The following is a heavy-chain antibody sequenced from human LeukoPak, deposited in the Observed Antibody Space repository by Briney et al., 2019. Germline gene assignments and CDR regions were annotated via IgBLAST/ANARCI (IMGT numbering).Heavy chain of an antibody. V-gene: IGHV3-49*03. Sequence: HPGRSLRLSCSASGFTFDDYAVSWFRQAPGKGLEWVGFIRSKAFGGTPEYAASVRGRFTISRDDSKSIAYLQMNSLKTEDTAVYYCTRNTVTVHFDYWSQGTLVTVSS. D-gene: IGHD4-17*01. CDR2: IRSKAFGGTP. J-gene: IGHJ4*02. CDR1: GFTFDDYA. CDR3: TRNTVTVHFDY.